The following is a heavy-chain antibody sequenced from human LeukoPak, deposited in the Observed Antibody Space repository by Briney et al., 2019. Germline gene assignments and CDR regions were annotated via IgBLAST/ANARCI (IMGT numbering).Heavy chain of an antibody. J-gene: IGHJ3*02. CDR3: ARVRGYSGSDAFDI. Sequence: GGSLRLSSAASGFTFSDYYMNWIRQAPGKGLEWVSYISSSGTTIYYADSVKGRFTISRDNAKNSLYLQMNSLRAEDTAIYYCARVRGYSGSDAFDIWGQGTMVTVSS. V-gene: IGHV3-11*04. CDR1: GFTFSDYY. D-gene: IGHD1-26*01. CDR2: ISSSGTTI.